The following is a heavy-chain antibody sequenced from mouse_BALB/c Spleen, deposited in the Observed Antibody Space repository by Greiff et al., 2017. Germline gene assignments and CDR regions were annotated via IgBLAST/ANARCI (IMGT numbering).Heavy chain of an antibody. D-gene: IGHD1-3*01. CDR3: ARHDNYVGSYWYFDV. J-gene: IGHJ1*01. CDR2: ISSGGSYT. Sequence: EVKLVESGGDLVKPGGSLKLSCAASGFTFSSYGMSWVRQTPDKRLEWVATISSGGSYTYYPDSVKGRFTISRDNAKNTLYLQMSSLKSDDTAMYYCARHDNYVGSYWYFDVWGAGTTVTVSS. CDR1: GFTFSSYG. V-gene: IGHV5-6*01.